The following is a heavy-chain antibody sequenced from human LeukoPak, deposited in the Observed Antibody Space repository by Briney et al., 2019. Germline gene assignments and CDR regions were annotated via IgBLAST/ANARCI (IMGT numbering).Heavy chain of an antibody. CDR2: IYYSGST. CDR3: ARVGYARDTAMGYFDY. CDR1: GGSISSYY. J-gene: IGHJ4*02. V-gene: IGHV4-59*12. Sequence: SETLSLTCTVSGGSISSYYWSWIRQPPGKGLEWIGYIYYSGSTNYNPSLKSRVTISVDTSKNQFSLELSSVTAADTAVYYCARVGYARDTAMGYFDYWGQGTLVTVSS. D-gene: IGHD5-18*01.